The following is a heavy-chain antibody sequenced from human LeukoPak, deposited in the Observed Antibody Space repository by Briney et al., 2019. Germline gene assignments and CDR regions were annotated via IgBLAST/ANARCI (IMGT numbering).Heavy chain of an antibody. Sequence: GGSLRLSCAASGFIFNEFYMSWVRQAPGKGLEWLSYVTTTGDPVYYTDSVKGRFTISRDNARNSLFLLMTSLRAEDTAVYYCARLVVDSPSSYYMDVWGNGTTVTVSS. V-gene: IGHV3-11*04. CDR1: GFIFNEFY. CDR3: ARLVVDSPSSYYMDV. CDR2: VTTTGDPV. D-gene: IGHD2-8*02. J-gene: IGHJ6*03.